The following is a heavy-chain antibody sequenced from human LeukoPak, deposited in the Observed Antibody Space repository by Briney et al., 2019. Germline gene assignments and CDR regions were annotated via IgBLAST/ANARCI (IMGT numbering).Heavy chain of an antibody. CDR3: ARSTNYGGNVFFHY. CDR2: INPNSGGT. V-gene: IGHV1-2*02. D-gene: IGHD4-23*01. Sequence: GASVKVSCKASGYTFTGYYMHWVRQAPGQGLEWMGWINPNSGGTNSAQKFQGRVTMTRDTSISTAYMELSRLRSDDTAVYYCARSTNYGGNVFFHYWGQGTLVTVSS. J-gene: IGHJ4*02. CDR1: GYTFTGYY.